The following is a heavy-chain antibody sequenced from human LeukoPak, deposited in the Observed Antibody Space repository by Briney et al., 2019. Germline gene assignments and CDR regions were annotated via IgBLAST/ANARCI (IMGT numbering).Heavy chain of an antibody. CDR2: INYSGST. CDR3: ARGQVNLVPLRYGDYVYRD. Sequence: PSETLSLTCSVSGGSMSSSSHYWDWIRQPPGKGLEWIGGINYSGSTNYNPSLKSRVTISVDTSKNQFSLKLSSVTAADTAVYYCARGQVNLVPLRYGDYVYRDWGQGTLVTVSS. J-gene: IGHJ4*02. D-gene: IGHD4-17*01. V-gene: IGHV4-39*07. CDR1: GGSMSSSSHY.